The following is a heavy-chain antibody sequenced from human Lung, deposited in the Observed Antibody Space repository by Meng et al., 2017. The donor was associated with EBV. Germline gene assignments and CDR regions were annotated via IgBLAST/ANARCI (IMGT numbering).Heavy chain of an antibody. V-gene: IGHV3-30*18. J-gene: IGHJ4*02. CDR3: AKWRAAAGYFDY. Sequence: QVQLVESGXGVVQPGRSLRLSCAASGFTFSSYGMHWVRQAPGKGLEWVAVISYDGSNKYYADSVKGRFTISRDNSKNTLYLQMNSLRAEDTAVYYCAKWRAAAGYFDYWGQGTLVTVSS. D-gene: IGHD6-13*01. CDR1: GFTFSSYG. CDR2: ISYDGSNK.